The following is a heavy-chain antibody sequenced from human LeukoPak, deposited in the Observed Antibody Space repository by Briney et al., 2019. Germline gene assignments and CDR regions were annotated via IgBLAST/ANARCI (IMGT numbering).Heavy chain of an antibody. J-gene: IGHJ5*02. CDR1: GGSISSYY. CDR2: IYYSGST. CDR3: ARLGYYGSGSLGDWFDP. D-gene: IGHD3-10*01. Sequence: SKTLSLTCTVSGGSISSYYWSWIRQPPGKGLEWIGYIYYSGSTNYSPSLKSRVTISVDTSKNQFSLKLSSVTAADTAVYYCARLGYYGSGSLGDWFDPWGQGTLVTVSS. V-gene: IGHV4-59*08.